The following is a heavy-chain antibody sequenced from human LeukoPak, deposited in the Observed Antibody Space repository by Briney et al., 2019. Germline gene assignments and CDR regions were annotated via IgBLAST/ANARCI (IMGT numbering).Heavy chain of an antibody. Sequence: GGSLRLSCEASGFTLGSYWMAWVRQAPGKGLEWVAKIKQDGGETTYVDSVKGRFTISRDNFIKSVYLHMNSLTGEDTALYYCARVGRRDGNIFLWYFDLWGRGTPVSVTS. CDR3: ARVGRRDGNIFLWYFDL. J-gene: IGHJ2*01. CDR1: GFTLGSYW. CDR2: IKQDGGET. V-gene: IGHV3-7*05. D-gene: IGHD5-24*01.